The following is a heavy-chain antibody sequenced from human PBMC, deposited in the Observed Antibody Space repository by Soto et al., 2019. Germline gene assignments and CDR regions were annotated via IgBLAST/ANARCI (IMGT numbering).Heavy chain of an antibody. CDR1: GYTFTSYG. CDR3: ARNIFGKTPVTHVVFDI. J-gene: IGHJ3*02. D-gene: IGHD4-17*01. V-gene: IGHV1-18*01. CDR2: ISAYNGNT. Sequence: ASVKVSCKASGYTFTSYGISWVRQAPGQGLEWMGWISAYNGNTNYAQKLQGRVTMTTDTSTSTAYMELRSLRSDDTAVYYCARNIFGKTPVTHVVFDIWGQGKLAIVPS.